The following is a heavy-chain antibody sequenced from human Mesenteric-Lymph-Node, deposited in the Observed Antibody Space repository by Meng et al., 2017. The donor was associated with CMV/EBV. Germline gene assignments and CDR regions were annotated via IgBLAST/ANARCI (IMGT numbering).Heavy chain of an antibody. Sequence: GGSLRLSCVASGFTFSDYYMSWIRQAPGKGLEWVSYISGSGRIKYNAGSVKGRFSISRDNAKNSLSLQMDSLRVEDTAIYYCARIGYSSSSFDYWGQGILVTVSS. CDR3: ARIGYSSSSFDY. CDR2: ISGSGRIK. J-gene: IGHJ4*02. CDR1: GFTFSDYY. D-gene: IGHD6-13*01. V-gene: IGHV3-11*04.